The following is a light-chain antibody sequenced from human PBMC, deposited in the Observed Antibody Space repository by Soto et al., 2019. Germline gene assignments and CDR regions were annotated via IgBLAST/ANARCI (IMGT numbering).Light chain of an antibody. J-gene: IGKJ4*01. Sequence: DIQMTQSPSSLSASVGDRVTITCRASQSISSYLNWYQQKPGKAPKLLIYAASSLQSGVPSRFSGSGYGTEFALTISSLQREDFATYYCQQSYRTPLTFGGGTKVEIK. CDR3: QQSYRTPLT. V-gene: IGKV1-39*01. CDR1: QSISSY. CDR2: AAS.